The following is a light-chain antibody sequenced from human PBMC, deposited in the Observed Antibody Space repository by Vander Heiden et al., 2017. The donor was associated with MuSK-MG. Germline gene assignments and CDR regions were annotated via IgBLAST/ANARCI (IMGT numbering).Light chain of an antibody. V-gene: IGKV2-28*01. CDR1: QSLLPSNGYNC. J-gene: IGKJ1*01. CDR3: RQAIQTPRT. CDR2: LGS. Sequence: TVMPHSPLSLPFTPGEPASTSCRSSQSLLPSNGYNCLDWDLQKPGQSPQLLIYLGSHRATGVPERFSGSGSGTEFTLKISRVEAEDVGVYYCRQAIQTPRTFGQGTKVEIK.